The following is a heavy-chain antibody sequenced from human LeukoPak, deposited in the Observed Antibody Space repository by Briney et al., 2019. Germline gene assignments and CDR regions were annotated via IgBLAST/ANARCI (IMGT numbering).Heavy chain of an antibody. D-gene: IGHD3-16*01. V-gene: IGHV3-48*03. J-gene: IGHJ3*02. CDR1: GFTFSSFE. CDR2: INSRGSMI. Sequence: GGSLRLSCAASGFTFSSFEMNWIRQAPGKGLEWVSYINSRGSMIFYADSVKGRFTISRDNAKNSLDLQINSLRADDTAVYYCARRITAGDAFDIWGQGTMVTVSS. CDR3: ARRITAGDAFDI.